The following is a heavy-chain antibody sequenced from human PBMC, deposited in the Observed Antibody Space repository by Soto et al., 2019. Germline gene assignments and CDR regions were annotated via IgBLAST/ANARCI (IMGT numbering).Heavy chain of an antibody. CDR3: ARGDIVVVVAATPPGAY. V-gene: IGHV3-30-3*01. D-gene: IGHD2-15*01. CDR1: GFTFSSYA. J-gene: IGHJ4*02. CDR2: ISYDGSNK. Sequence: VQLVESGGGLVQPGKSLRLSCAASGFTFSSYAMHWVRQAPGKGLEWVAVISYDGSNKYYADSVKGRFTISRDNSKNTLYLQMNSLRAEDTAVYYCARGDIVVVVAATPPGAYWGQGTLVTVSS.